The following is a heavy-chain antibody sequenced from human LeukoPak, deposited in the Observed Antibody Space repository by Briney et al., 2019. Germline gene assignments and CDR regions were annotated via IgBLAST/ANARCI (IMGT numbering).Heavy chain of an antibody. CDR3: AKERSGFDP. CDR1: GFTFDDYA. Sequence: PGGSLRLSCAASGFTFDDYAMHWVRQAPGKGLEWVSGISWNSGGIGYADSVKGRFTISRDNAKNSLYLQMNSLRAEDTALYYCAKERSGFDPWGQGTLVTVSS. V-gene: IGHV3-9*01. J-gene: IGHJ5*02. CDR2: ISWNSGGI.